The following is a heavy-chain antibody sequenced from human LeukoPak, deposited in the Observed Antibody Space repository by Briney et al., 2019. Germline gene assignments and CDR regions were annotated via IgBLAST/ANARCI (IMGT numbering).Heavy chain of an antibody. CDR1: GDSLYSGGHY. Sequence: SEALSLTCTVSGDSLYSGGHYWSWIRQHPGKGLGWIGYILYNGRSSHNPSLKSRLTMSVDTSKNQFSLKLSSVTAADTAVYYCARGEQLWAYFDSWGQGTLVTVSS. J-gene: IGHJ4*02. CDR2: ILYNGRS. D-gene: IGHD2-21*01. V-gene: IGHV4-31*03. CDR3: ARGEQLWAYFDS.